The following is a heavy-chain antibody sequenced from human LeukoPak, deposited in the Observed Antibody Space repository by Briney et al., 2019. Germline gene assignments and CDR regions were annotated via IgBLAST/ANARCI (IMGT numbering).Heavy chain of an antibody. CDR1: GYSFTTYW. Sequence: GESLKISCKGSGYSFTTYWIGWVRQMPGKGLEWMGIINPGDSTTKYSPSFQGQVTISADKSISTAYLQWSSLKASDTAMYYCARPRIVGATPYFGYWAREPWSPSPQ. V-gene: IGHV5-51*01. CDR3: ARPRIVGATPYFGY. D-gene: IGHD1-26*01. J-gene: IGHJ4*02. CDR2: INPGDSTT.